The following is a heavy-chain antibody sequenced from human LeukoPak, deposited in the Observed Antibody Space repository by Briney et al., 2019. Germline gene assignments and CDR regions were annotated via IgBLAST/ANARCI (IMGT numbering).Heavy chain of an antibody. J-gene: IGHJ4*02. CDR2: ISSSSSYI. D-gene: IGHD5-18*01. CDR3: ARDLGGYSYPSDY. V-gene: IGHV3-21*01. CDR1: GFTFSSYS. Sequence: GGSLRLSCAASGFTFSSYSMNWVRQAPGKGLEWVSSISSSSSYIYYADSVKGRFTISRDNAKSSLYLQMNSLRAEDTAVYYCARDLGGYSYPSDYWGQGTLVTVSS.